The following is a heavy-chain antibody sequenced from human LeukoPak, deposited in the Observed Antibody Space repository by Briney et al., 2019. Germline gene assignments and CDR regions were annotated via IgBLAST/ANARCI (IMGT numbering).Heavy chain of an antibody. CDR3: AKGGAARYSYGHPDYYYYGMDV. V-gene: IGHV3-23*01. D-gene: IGHD5-18*01. Sequence: GGSLRLSCAASGFTFSSYAMSWVRQAPGKGLEWVSAISGSGGSTYYADSVKGRFTISRDNSKNTLYLQMNSLRAEDTAVYYCAKGGAARYSYGHPDYYYYGMDVWGQGTTVTVSS. CDR2: ISGSGGST. CDR1: GFTFSSYA. J-gene: IGHJ6*02.